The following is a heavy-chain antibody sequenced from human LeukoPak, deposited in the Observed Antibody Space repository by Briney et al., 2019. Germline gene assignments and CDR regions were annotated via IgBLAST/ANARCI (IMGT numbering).Heavy chain of an antibody. CDR2: IYYSGST. V-gene: IGHV4-39*07. J-gene: IGHJ4*02. Sequence: SETLSLTCTVSGGSISSSSYYWGWIRQPPGKGLEWIGSIYYSGSTYYNPSLKSRVTISVDTSKNQFSLKLSSVTAADTAVYYCARDELVPAAINYWGQGTLVTVSS. CDR3: ARDELVPAAINY. D-gene: IGHD2-2*02. CDR1: GGSISSSSYY.